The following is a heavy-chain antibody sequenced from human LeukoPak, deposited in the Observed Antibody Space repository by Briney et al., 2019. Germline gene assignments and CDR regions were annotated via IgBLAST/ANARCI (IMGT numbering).Heavy chain of an antibody. D-gene: IGHD4-17*01. V-gene: IGHV3-23*01. CDR3: ARAHPGDYGDFQFDY. CDR1: GFTVTSDY. CDR2: TSSSDAGT. J-gene: IGHJ4*02. Sequence: GGSLRLSCAASGFTVTSDYMSWARQAPGKGLEWVSATSSSDAGTYHADSVRGRFTISRDNSKNTLYLQMNSLRAEDTAVYYCARAHPGDYGDFQFDYWGQGTLVTVSS.